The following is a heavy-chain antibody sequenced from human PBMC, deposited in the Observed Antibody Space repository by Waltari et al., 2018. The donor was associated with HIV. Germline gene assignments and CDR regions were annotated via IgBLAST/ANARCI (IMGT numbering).Heavy chain of an antibody. CDR1: GFTFSNFV. Sequence: QVQLVESGGGVVQPGTSLTLSCAVSGFTFSNFVIHWVRQSTGKGLWLLAVFWSDGAEISYADSVKGRFTVSKDSSQKTLYLHLTSLRAEDTALYYCARGYSSSRWIPLYHWGRGTLVTVSS. D-gene: IGHD6-6*01. V-gene: IGHV3-33*01. CDR3: ARGYSSSRWIPLYH. CDR2: FWSDGAEI. J-gene: IGHJ4*02.